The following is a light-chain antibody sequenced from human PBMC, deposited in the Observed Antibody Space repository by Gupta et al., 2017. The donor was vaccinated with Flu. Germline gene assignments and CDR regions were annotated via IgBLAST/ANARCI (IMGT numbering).Light chain of an antibody. V-gene: IGLV1-44*01. Sequence: KVSITCIRIFAVVGSDCIDWYQQVPGDAPELLMYSDNRRNSEVPDRFSGTSCVTSASVAINRVQTEAEGVYYCAAGDAGVYGEFFGGGTRLLVL. CDR2: SDN. CDR3: AAGDAGVYGEF. J-gene: IGLJ2*01. CDR1: FAVVGSDC.